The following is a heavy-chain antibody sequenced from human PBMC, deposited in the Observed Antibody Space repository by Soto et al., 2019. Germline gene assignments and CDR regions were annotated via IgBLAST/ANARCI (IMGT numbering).Heavy chain of an antibody. D-gene: IGHD6-19*01. J-gene: IGHJ4*02. V-gene: IGHV5-51*01. CDR2: IYPRDSDI. CDR3: ARQHPLDSRVWYN. Sequence: GESLKISCKVFGDSFPGFWIGGLRHRPGKGLELVGSIYPRDSDIRYNPSFEGQVTVSADRSTTTAFLQWSSLMASDTAIYYCARQHPLDSRVWYNWGQGTLVTVSS. CDR1: GDSFPGFW.